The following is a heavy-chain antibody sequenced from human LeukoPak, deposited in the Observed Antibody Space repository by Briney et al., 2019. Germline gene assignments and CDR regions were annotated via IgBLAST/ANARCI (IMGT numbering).Heavy chain of an antibody. V-gene: IGHV3-23*01. CDR2: ISGGGGST. J-gene: IGHJ4*02. CDR3: ARRITMVRGVIIVCDY. CDR1: GFTFSSYA. Sequence: GGSLRLSCAASGFTFSSYAMSWVRQAPGKGLAWVSAISGGGGSTSYADSVKGRFTISRDNSKNTLYLQMNSLRAEDTAVYYCARRITMVRGVIIVCDYWGQGTLVTVSS. D-gene: IGHD3-10*01.